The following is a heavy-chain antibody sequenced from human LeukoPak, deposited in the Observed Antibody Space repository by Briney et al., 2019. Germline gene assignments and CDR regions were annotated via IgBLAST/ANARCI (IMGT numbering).Heavy chain of an antibody. CDR2: ISSGATYI. D-gene: IGHD1-1*01. CDR3: ARSKGGAQREYGMDV. CDR1: GFTFKNYG. Sequence: GGSLRLSCAASGFTFKNYGMNWVRQAPGKGLEWVSSISSGATYIDNADSVKGRFTISRDNAKNSLYLEMNSLRAEDTAVYYCARSKGGAQREYGMDVWGHGTTVTVSS. J-gene: IGHJ6*02. V-gene: IGHV3-21*06.